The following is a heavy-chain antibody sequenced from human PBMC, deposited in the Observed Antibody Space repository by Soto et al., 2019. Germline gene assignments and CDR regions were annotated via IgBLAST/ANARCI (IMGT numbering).Heavy chain of an antibody. V-gene: IGHV1-69*02. CDR3: ATSYGSGYRAFDS. Sequence: SVKVSCKASGDTFSCYTINWVRQAPGLGLEWVGRINPILSMSNYAQKFQGRVTMTADKSTNTAYMELRSLRSEDTAMYFCATSYGSGYRAFDSWGQGALVTVSS. CDR1: GDTFSCYT. CDR2: INPILSMS. D-gene: IGHD3-10*01. J-gene: IGHJ4*02.